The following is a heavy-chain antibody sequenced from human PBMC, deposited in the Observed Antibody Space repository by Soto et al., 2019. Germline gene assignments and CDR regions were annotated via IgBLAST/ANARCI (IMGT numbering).Heavy chain of an antibody. CDR3: ARDQPGYSYGYGLGY. J-gene: IGHJ4*02. V-gene: IGHV3-21*01. CDR2: ISSSSSYI. D-gene: IGHD5-18*01. CDR1: GFTFSSYS. Sequence: EVQLVESGGGLVKPGGSLRLSCAASGFTFSSYSMNWVRQAPGKGLEWVSSISSSSSYIYYADSVKGRFTISRDNAKTSLYRQMNSLRAEDTAVYYCARDQPGYSYGYGLGYCGQGTLVTVSA.